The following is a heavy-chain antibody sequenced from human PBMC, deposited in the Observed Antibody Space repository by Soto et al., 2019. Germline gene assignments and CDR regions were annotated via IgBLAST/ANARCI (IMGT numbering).Heavy chain of an antibody. D-gene: IGHD3-16*01. Sequence: EMQLLESGGGLVQPGGSLRLSCAASGFAFSNYALPWVRQAPGKGLEWVSTISGSGGNTFYADSVKGRFTISRDNSNTMYLQMKCLRVEDTAVYYCAEFSADFMFGISAAPDYWGRGTLFTVSA. J-gene: IGHJ4*02. CDR3: AEFSADFMFGISAAPDY. CDR2: ISGSGGNT. CDR1: GFAFSNYA. V-gene: IGHV3-23*01.